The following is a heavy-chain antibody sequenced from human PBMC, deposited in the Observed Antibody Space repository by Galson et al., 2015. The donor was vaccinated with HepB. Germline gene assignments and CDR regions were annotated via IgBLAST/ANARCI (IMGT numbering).Heavy chain of an antibody. CDR3: AREYRSSGDYYYYYGMDV. V-gene: IGHV1-18*04. J-gene: IGHJ6*02. CDR2: ISTYSGNT. CDR1: GYSLTSYD. D-gene: IGHD6-6*01. Sequence: SVKVSCKASGYSLTSYDISWVRQAPGQGLQWMGWISTYSGNTKYAQSFQGRVTMTTDTSTSTAYMELRSLRSDDTAVYYCAREYRSSGDYYYYYGMDVWGQGTTVTVSS.